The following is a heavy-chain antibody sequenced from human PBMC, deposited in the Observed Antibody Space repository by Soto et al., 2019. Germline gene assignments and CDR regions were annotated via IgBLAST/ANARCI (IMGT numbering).Heavy chain of an antibody. CDR3: ARDLAYIREY. Sequence: ASVKVSCKASGYTFTSSGISWVRQAPGQGLEWMGWISTAHSDIGYAQKFQGRVTMTTDTSTSTAFMEMRSLTSDDTAVYYCARDLAYIREYWGQGTQVTVS. CDR1: GYTFTSSG. V-gene: IGHV1-18*01. J-gene: IGHJ4*02. D-gene: IGHD3-10*01. CDR2: ISTAHSDI.